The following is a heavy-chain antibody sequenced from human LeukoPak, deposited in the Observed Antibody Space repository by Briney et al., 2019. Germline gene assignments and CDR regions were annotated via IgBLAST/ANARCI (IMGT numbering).Heavy chain of an antibody. CDR3: ARSDYHNSGSHTVFDAFDI. Sequence: SETLSLTCSVSRGSVSNGNYYWSWLRQPPGKALEWIGYIYYTGSAYYNPSLKSQVTISVDKSKNQFSLKLSFVTAADTAMYYCARSDYHNSGSHTVFDAFDIWGQGTRVTVSS. CDR2: IYYTGSA. V-gene: IGHV4-61*01. CDR1: RGSVSNGNYY. D-gene: IGHD3-10*01. J-gene: IGHJ3*02.